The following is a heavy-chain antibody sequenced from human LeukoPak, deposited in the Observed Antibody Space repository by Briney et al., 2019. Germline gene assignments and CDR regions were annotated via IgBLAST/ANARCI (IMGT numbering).Heavy chain of an antibody. CDR1: TDSFSSHY. V-gene: IGHV4-59*11. Sequence: SETLSLTCAVSTDSFSSHYWTWIRQPPGKGLEWIGYISYIGSTNYNPSLKSRVTISIDTSKNQFSLKLSSVTAADTAVYYCAGEVVTVNKGFDIWGQGTMVSVSS. J-gene: IGHJ3*02. CDR2: ISYIGST. D-gene: IGHD3-22*01. CDR3: AGEVVTVNKGFDI.